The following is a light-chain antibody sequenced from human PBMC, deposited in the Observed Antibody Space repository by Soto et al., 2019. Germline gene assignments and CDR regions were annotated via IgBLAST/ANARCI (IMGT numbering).Light chain of an antibody. CDR1: HRVSSY. CDR2: ATS. CDR3: QQYNNWTLT. V-gene: IGKV3-15*01. J-gene: IGKJ4*01. Sequence: EIVMTQSPATLSVSPGDIATLSCRASHRVSSYLAWYQQKPGQAPRLLIYATSTRATGIPARFSGSGSGTECTLTISSLQSEDFAVYYCQQYNNWTLTLGGGTKVDIK.